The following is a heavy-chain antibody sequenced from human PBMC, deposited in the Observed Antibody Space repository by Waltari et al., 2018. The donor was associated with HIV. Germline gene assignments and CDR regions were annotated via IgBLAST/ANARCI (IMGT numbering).Heavy chain of an antibody. V-gene: IGHV3-53*01. J-gene: IGHJ6*02. Sequence: EVQLVESGGDLTQPGGSLRLSCVVSGFDVSTNYMSWVRQAPGKGWCWVSVIYSNGNTYYRQSWKGRFTIFRDNSKNTLYLQMNSLRADDTAVYYCARMHHYYGSEQSRYFYFGVDVWGQGTTVTVS. CDR3: ARMHHYYGSEQSRYFYFGVDV. CDR2: IYSNGNT. D-gene: IGHD3-10*01. CDR1: GFDVSTNY.